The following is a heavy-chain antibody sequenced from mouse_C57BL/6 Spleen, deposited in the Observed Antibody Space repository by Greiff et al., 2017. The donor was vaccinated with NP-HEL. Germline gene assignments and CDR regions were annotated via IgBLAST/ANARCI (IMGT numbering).Heavy chain of an antibody. CDR3: ARGDGSRGAY. J-gene: IGHJ3*01. D-gene: IGHD1-1*01. CDR2: IDPSDSYT. V-gene: IGHV1-50*01. Sequence: QVQLKESGAELVKPGASVKLSCKASGYTFTSYWMQWVKQRPGQGLEWIGEIDPSDSYTNYNQKFKGKATLTVDTSSSTAYMQLSSLTSEDSAVYYCARGDGSRGAYWGQGTLVTVSA. CDR1: GYTFTSYW.